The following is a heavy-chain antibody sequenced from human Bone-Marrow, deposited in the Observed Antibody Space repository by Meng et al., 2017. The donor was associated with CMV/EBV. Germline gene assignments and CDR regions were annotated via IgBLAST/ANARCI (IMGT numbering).Heavy chain of an antibody. Sequence: SGGTFSSYAISWVRQAPGQGLEWMGGIIPNFGTANYAQKFQGRVTITADKSTSTAYMELSSLRSEDTAVYYCARGAPQGEEDWFDPWGQGTLVTVSS. J-gene: IGHJ5*02. D-gene: IGHD3-10*01. V-gene: IGHV1-69*06. CDR3: ARGAPQGEEDWFDP. CDR2: IIPNFGTA. CDR1: GGTFSSYA.